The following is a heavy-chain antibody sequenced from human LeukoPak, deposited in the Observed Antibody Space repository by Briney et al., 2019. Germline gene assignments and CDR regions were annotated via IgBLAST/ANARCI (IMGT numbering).Heavy chain of an antibody. J-gene: IGHJ4*02. D-gene: IGHD2-2*01. V-gene: IGHV3-33*01. Sequence: QPGMSLRLSCAASGFIFAKYGMNWVRQAPGKGLEWVAIIWYDGSNKYFAESVKGRFTISKDNSKNTVYLQMNSLRVEDTAVYHCARAGIDNALDYWGQGTQVTVSS. CDR3: ARAGIDNALDY. CDR2: IWYDGSNK. CDR1: GFIFAKYG.